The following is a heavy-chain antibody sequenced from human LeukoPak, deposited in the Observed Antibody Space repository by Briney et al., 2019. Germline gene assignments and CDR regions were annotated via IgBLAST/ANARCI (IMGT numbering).Heavy chain of an antibody. Sequence: SETLSLTCTVSGGSISSYYWSWIRQPPGKGLEWIGYIYYSGSTNYNPSLKSRVTISVDTSKNQFSPKLSSVTAADTAVYYCARGSDFWSGYDYYYYYMDVWGKGTTVTVSS. J-gene: IGHJ6*03. CDR2: IYYSGST. CDR1: GGSISSYY. V-gene: IGHV4-59*01. CDR3: ARGSDFWSGYDYYYYYMDV. D-gene: IGHD3-3*01.